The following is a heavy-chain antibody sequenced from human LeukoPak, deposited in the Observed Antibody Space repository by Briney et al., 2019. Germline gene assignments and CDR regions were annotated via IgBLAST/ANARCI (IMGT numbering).Heavy chain of an antibody. V-gene: IGHV1-2*02. CDR1: GYTFTGYY. CDR3: ARDLWAPIVVVPAAVHDGRGSIDY. CDR2: INPNSGGT. Sequence: GASVKVSCKASGYTFTGYYMHWVRQAPGQGLEWMGWINPNSGGTNYAQKFQGRVTMTRDTSISTAYMELSRLRSDDTAVYYCARDLWAPIVVVPAAVHDGRGSIDYWGQGTLVTVSS. J-gene: IGHJ4*02. D-gene: IGHD2-2*02.